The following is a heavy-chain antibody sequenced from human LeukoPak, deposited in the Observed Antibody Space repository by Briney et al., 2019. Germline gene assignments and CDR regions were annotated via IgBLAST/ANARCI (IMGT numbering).Heavy chain of an antibody. D-gene: IGHD3-10*01. J-gene: IGHJ4*02. V-gene: IGHV4-59*12. CDR1: GGSISSYY. CDR2: IYYSGST. Sequence: SETLTLTCTVSGGSISSYYWSWIRQPPGKGLEWIGYIYYSGSTNYNPSLKSRVTISVDTSKNQFSLKLNSVTAADTAVYYCAKEGMIQGVIDYWGQGALVTVSS. CDR3: AKEGMIQGVIDY.